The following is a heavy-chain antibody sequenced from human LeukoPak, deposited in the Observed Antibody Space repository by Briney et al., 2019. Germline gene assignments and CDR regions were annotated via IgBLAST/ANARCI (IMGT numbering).Heavy chain of an antibody. CDR1: GFTFTGYY. D-gene: IGHD3-22*01. CDR3: AKEAAYDSAGYYYRGYTRWGFEY. V-gene: IGHV1-2*02. Sequence: ASVKVYCKASGFTFTGYYMHWVRQAPGQGLEWIGWSNPNSGGTNFAQKFQGRVTMTRDTSSRTAYMELRRMKSDDAAVYYCAKEAAYDSAGYYYRGYTRWGFEYWGQGTLITVSS. CDR2: SNPNSGGT. J-gene: IGHJ4*02.